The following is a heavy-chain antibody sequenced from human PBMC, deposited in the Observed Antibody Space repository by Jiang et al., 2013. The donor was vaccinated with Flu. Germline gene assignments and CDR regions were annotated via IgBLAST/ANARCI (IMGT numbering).Heavy chain of an antibody. J-gene: IGHJ6*02. CDR2: IIPILGIA. CDR3: ARDVSKDYYYGMDV. V-gene: IGHV1-69*04. D-gene: IGHD5/OR15-5a*01. CDR1: GGTFSSYT. Sequence: SGAEVKKPGSSVKVSCKASGGTFSSYTISWVRQAPGQGLEWMRRIIPILGIANYAQKFQGRVTITADKSTSTAYMELSSLRSEDTAVYYCARDVSKDYYYGMDVWGQGTTVTVSS.